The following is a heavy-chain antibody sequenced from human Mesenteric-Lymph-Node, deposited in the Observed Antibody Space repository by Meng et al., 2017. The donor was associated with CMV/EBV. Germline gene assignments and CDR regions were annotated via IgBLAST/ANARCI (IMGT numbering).Heavy chain of an antibody. D-gene: IGHD4-11*01. CDR2: INPNSGGT. Sequence: ASVKVSCKASGYTFTGYYMHWVRQAPGQGLEWMGWINPNSGGTNYAQKFQGRVTMTRDTSISTAYMELSRLRSDDTAMYYCARLEGDYSKYYYYYYGMDVWGQGTTVTVSS. V-gene: IGHV1-2*02. CDR1: GYTFTGYY. CDR3: ARLEGDYSKYYYYYYGMDV. J-gene: IGHJ6*02.